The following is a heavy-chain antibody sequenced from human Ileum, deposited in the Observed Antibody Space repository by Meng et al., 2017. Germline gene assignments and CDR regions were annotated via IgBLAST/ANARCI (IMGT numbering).Heavy chain of an antibody. CDR3: ARDHMGSLDY. J-gene: IGHJ4*02. D-gene: IGHD1-26*01. CDR1: GGSVSRAGYQ. Sequence: VQLQELCPGLVSPSETLSLICTVSGGSVSRAGYQWGWIRQPPGKGLEWIGYASTNYNPSLKSRVTISLDTSRNQFSLSLSSVTAADTAVYYCARDHMGSLDYWGQGILVTVSS. V-gene: IGHV4-61*08. CDR2: AST.